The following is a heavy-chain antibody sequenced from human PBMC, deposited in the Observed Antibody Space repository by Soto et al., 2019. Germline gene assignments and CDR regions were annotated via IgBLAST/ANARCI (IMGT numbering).Heavy chain of an antibody. CDR1: GYIFLNHG. CDR3: VMVDNYVTPTPQDV. D-gene: IGHD3-16*01. V-gene: IGHV1-18*01. CDR2: ISPYTGNT. J-gene: IGHJ6*02. Sequence: QVQLVQSGDEVKKPGASVKVSCKTSGYIFLNHGIAWVRQAPGQGLEWMGWISPYTGNTHSATKIQGRLTMTTDTSTSTAYMDLGSLTSDDTAVYYCVMVDNYVTPTPQDVWGQGTTVTVSS.